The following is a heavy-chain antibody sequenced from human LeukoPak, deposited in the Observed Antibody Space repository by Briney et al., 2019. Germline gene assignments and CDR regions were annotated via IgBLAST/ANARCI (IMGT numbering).Heavy chain of an antibody. CDR3: AREVRGQLVRDYFDY. D-gene: IGHD6-6*01. V-gene: IGHV4-61*02. CDR1: GGSISSGTYY. J-gene: IGHJ4*02. Sequence: SETLSPTCTVSGGSISSGTYYWSWIRQPAGKGLEWIGRIHTSGGINYNPSLESRVTMSVDTSKNQFSLKLSSVTAADTAVYYCAREVRGQLVRDYFDYWGQGTLVTVSS. CDR2: IHTSGGI.